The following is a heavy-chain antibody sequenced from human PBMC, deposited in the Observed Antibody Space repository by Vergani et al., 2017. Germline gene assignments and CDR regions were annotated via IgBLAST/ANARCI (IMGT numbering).Heavy chain of an antibody. D-gene: IGHD5-12*01. V-gene: IGHV3-23*04. Sequence: EVQLVESGGGLVKPGGSLRLSCAASGFTFNIYAMSWVRQAPGKGLEWVSTITYNGGRTYYADSVTGRFTISRDNSKITLFLQLKTLRAEDTGVYYCAKDYNIMGGLHYWGQGTLVAVSS. CDR3: AKDYNIMGGLHY. CDR1: GFTFNIYA. CDR2: ITYNGGRT. J-gene: IGHJ4*02.